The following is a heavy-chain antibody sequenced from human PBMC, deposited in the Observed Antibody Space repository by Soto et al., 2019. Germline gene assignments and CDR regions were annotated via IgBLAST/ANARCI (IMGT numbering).Heavy chain of an antibody. CDR2: IEGSGATT. D-gene: IGHD3-10*01. V-gene: IGHV3-23*01. CDR3: AKNSGWFNT. CDR1: GFIFSTTD. Sequence: GGSLRLSCAASGFIFSTTDMSWVRQAPGKGLEWVSTIEGSGATTYYADSVKGRFTISRDNSKNTGYLHMDSRTADDTAVYYCAKNSGWFNTWGQGTLVTVSS. J-gene: IGHJ5*02.